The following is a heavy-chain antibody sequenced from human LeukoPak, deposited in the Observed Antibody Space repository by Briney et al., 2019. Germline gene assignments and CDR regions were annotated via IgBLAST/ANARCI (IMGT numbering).Heavy chain of an antibody. CDR3: ASLYSGYDPSDY. J-gene: IGHJ4*02. V-gene: IGHV4-31*03. D-gene: IGHD5-12*01. CDR2: IYYSGST. CDR1: GGSISSDDYY. Sequence: PSQTLSLTCTVSGGSISSDDYYWSWIRQHPGKGLEWIGYIYYSGSTYYNPSLKSRVTISVDTSKNQFSLKLSSVTAADTAVYYCASLYSGYDPSDYWGQGTLVTVSS.